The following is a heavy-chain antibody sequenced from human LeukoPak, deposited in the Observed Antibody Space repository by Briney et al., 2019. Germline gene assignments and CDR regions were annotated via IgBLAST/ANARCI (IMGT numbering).Heavy chain of an antibody. Sequence: SETLSLTCAVSGYSISSGYYWGWIRQPPGKGLEWIGSIYHSGSTYYNPSLKSRVTISVDTSRNQFSLKLSSVTAADTAVYYCARQGRSSSSEPFDIWGQGTMVTVSS. V-gene: IGHV4-38-2*01. J-gene: IGHJ3*02. CDR3: ARQGRSSSSEPFDI. CDR1: GYSISSGYY. CDR2: IYHSGST. D-gene: IGHD6-13*01.